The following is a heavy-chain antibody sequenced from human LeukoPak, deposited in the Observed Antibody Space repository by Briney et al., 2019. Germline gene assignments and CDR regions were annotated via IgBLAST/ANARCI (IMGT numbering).Heavy chain of an antibody. Sequence: ASVKVSCKVSGYTLTELSMHWVRQAPGKGLEWMGGFDPEDGETIYAQKFQGRVTITRDTSASTAYMELSSLRSEDTAVYYCARGEGATPDYWGQGTLVTVSS. J-gene: IGHJ4*02. CDR1: GYTLTELS. CDR3: ARGEGATPDY. V-gene: IGHV1-24*01. D-gene: IGHD1-26*01. CDR2: FDPEDGET.